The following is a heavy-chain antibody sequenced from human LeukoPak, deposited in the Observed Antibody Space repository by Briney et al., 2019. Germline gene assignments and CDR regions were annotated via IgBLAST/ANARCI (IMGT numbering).Heavy chain of an antibody. Sequence: GGSLRLSCAASGFTFSGSAIRWVRQASGKGLEWVGRVRTKGNGYATRYAAPVKGRFTISRDDSKNTAYLQMNSLKTEDTAVYFCSSYDNSGYYYRNYWGQGTLVTVSS. CDR3: SSYDNSGYYYRNY. J-gene: IGHJ4*02. CDR2: VRTKGNGYAT. D-gene: IGHD3-22*01. V-gene: IGHV3-73*01. CDR1: GFTFSGSA.